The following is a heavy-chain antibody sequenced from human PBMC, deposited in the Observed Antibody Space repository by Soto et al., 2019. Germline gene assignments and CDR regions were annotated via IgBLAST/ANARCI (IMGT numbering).Heavy chain of an antibody. CDR3: ATPYCTNGVCFYYFDY. CDR2: IIPIFGTA. V-gene: IGHV1-69*13. CDR1: GGTFSSYA. D-gene: IGHD2-8*01. J-gene: IGHJ4*02. Sequence: SVKVSCKASGGTFSSYAISWVRQAPGQGLEWMGGIIPIFGTANYAQKFQGRVTITADESTSTAYMELSSLRSEDTAVYYCATPYCTNGVCFYYFDYWGQGTLVTVSS.